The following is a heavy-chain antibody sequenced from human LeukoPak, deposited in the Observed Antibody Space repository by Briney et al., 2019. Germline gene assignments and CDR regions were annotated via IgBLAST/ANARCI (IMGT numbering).Heavy chain of an antibody. Sequence: SETLSLTCAVYGGSFSGYYWSWIRQPPGKGLEWIGSIYYSGSTYYNSSLKSRVTISVDTSKNQFSLKLSSVTAADTAVYYCARVVRSDRYSGSVPDYWGQGTLVTVSS. CDR3: ARVVRSDRYSGSVPDY. D-gene: IGHD1-26*01. J-gene: IGHJ4*02. CDR2: IYYSGST. V-gene: IGHV4-34*01. CDR1: GGSFSGYY.